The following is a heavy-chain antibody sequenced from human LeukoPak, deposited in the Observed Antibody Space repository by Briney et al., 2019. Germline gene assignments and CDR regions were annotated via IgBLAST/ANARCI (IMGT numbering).Heavy chain of an antibody. V-gene: IGHV1-69*01. J-gene: IGHJ4*02. Sequence: SVKVSCKASGGTFSSYAISWVRQAPGQGLEWMGGIIPIFGTANYAQKFQGRVTITADESTSTAYMELSSLRSEDTAVYYCARRLTGTTFSYYFDYWGQGTLVTVSS. CDR3: ARRLTGTTFSYYFDY. D-gene: IGHD1-7*01. CDR1: GGTFSSYA. CDR2: IIPIFGTA.